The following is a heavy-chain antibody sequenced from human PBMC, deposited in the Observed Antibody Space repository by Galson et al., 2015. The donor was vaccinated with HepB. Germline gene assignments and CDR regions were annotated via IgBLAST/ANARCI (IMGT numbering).Heavy chain of an antibody. CDR2: FDPEDGET. D-gene: IGHD6-19*01. V-gene: IGHV1-24*01. J-gene: IGHJ2*01. Sequence: SVKVSCKVSGYALSVSSIHWVRQAPGKGLEWMGGFDPEDGETMYAQKFQGRVTMTEDTSTDTAYMDLSSLRSEDTAVYYCALVHIAGAGTGVWYLDLWGRGTLVTVSS. CDR3: ALVHIAGAGTGVWYLDL. CDR1: GYALSVSS.